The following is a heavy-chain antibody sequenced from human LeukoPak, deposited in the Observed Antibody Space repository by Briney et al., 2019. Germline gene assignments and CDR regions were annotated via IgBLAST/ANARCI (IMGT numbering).Heavy chain of an antibody. CDR1: GYTFTGYY. V-gene: IGHV1-2*06. J-gene: IGHJ4*02. CDR2: INPNSGGT. Sequence: GASVKVSCKASGYTFTGYYMHWVRQAPGQGLEWMGRINPNSGGTNYAQKFQGRVTMTRDTSISTAYMELSRLRSDDTAVYYCAGTGAFLHPGAVAGSRTFFDYWGQGTLVTVSS. D-gene: IGHD6-19*01. CDR3: AGTGAFLHPGAVAGSRTFFDY.